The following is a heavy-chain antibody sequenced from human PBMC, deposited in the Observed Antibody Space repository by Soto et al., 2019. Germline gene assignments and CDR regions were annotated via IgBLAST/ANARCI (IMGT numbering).Heavy chain of an antibody. J-gene: IGHJ6*02. Sequence: QVQLVQSGGEVKKPGASVKVSCKASRYTFTSYNMHWVRQAPGQGLEWMGIINPSGGSTSYAQKFQGRVTMTRDTSTSTVYMALSSLRSEDTAVYYCAIDNPPPGYYYYGMDVWGQGTTVTVSS. CDR2: INPSGGST. CDR3: AIDNPPPGYYYYGMDV. CDR1: RYTFTSYN. V-gene: IGHV1-46*01.